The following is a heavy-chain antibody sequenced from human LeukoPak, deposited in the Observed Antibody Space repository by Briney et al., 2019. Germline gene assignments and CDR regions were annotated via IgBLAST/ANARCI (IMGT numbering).Heavy chain of an antibody. Sequence: GGSLRLSCAASGLTLSNYWMTWVRQALGEGLEWVDNINQDGSEKNYVDSVKGRFTISRDNAKNSLYLEMNSLRAEDMGVYYCARDSRGYPYWGQGTLVTVSS. J-gene: IGHJ4*02. CDR2: INQDGSEK. CDR3: ARDSRGYPY. D-gene: IGHD3-22*01. CDR1: GLTLSNYW. V-gene: IGHV3-7*05.